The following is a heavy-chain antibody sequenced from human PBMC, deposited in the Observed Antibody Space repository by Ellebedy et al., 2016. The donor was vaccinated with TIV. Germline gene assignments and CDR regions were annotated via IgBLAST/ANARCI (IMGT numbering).Heavy chain of an antibody. CDR1: GGSTSSSSYY. V-gene: IGHV4-39*01. Sequence: MPSETLSLTCTVPGGSTSSSSYYWGWIRQPPGQGLEWIGCIYSSGSTYYNPSLKSRVTISLDTSKNQFSLKMSSVTAADTAVYYCARQGIPVGANDYWGQGTLVTVSS. CDR3: ARQGIPVGANDY. CDR2: IYSSGST. J-gene: IGHJ4*02. D-gene: IGHD1-26*01.